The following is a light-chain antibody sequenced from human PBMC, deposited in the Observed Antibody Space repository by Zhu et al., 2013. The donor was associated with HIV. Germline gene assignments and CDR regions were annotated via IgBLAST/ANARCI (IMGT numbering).Light chain of an antibody. CDR3: QQYGSSPPWT. V-gene: IGKV3-20*01. CDR1: QSVSSNY. CDR2: GAS. Sequence: EIVLTQSPGTLSLSPGERATLSCRASQSVSSNYLAWYQQKPGQAPRLLIYGASSRATGIPDRFSGSGSGTDFTLTISRLEPEDFAVYYCQQYGSSPPWTFGQGTKVEIK. J-gene: IGKJ1*01.